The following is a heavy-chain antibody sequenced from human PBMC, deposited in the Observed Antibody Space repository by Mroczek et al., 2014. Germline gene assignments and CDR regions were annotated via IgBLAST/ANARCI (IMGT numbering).Heavy chain of an antibody. CDR2: IYCSGST. J-gene: IGHJ3*02. Sequence: VQLQQWGPGLVKPSETLSLTCTVSGGSISSYYWSWIRQPPGKGLEWIGYIYCSGSTNYNPSLKSRVTISVDTSKNQFSLKLSSVTAADTAVYYCARHRPGYGDLVFDIWGQGTMVTVSS. CDR1: GGSISSYY. CDR3: ARHRPGYGDLVFDI. V-gene: IGHV4-59*08. D-gene: IGHD4-17*01.